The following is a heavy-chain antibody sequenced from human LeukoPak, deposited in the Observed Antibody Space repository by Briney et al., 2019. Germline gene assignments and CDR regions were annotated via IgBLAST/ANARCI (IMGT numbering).Heavy chain of an antibody. CDR3: ATYVEAPMVDAFDI. Sequence: SETLSLTCSVSGYSISSGYYWGWIRQPPGKGLEWIGSIYHSGSTYYNPSLKSRVTVSLDTSKNQFSLRLTSVTAADTAVYYCATYVEAPMVDAFDIWGQGTVVTVSS. J-gene: IGHJ3*02. D-gene: IGHD5-18*01. CDR1: GYSISSGYY. CDR2: IYHSGST. V-gene: IGHV4-38-2*01.